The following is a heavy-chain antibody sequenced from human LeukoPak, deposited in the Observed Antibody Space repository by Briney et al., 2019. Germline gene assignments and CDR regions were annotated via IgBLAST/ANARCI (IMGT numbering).Heavy chain of an antibody. D-gene: IGHD1-26*01. CDR2: IYYSGST. Sequence: PSETLPLTCSVSGGSISSYYWSWIRQPPGKGLEWIGYIYYSGSTNYNPSLKSRVTISVDTSKNQFSLKLSSVTAADTAVYYCARQVSGSYSPFDYWGQGTLVTVSS. CDR3: ARQVSGSYSPFDY. V-gene: IGHV4-59*08. J-gene: IGHJ4*02. CDR1: GGSISSYY.